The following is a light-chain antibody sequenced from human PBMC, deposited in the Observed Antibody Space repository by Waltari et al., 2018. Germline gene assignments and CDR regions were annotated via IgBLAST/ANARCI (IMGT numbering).Light chain of an antibody. V-gene: IGLV1-44*01. CDR2: TNS. CDR3: AAWDGSLNGWV. J-gene: IGLJ3*02. CDR1: SSNIGRNT. Sequence: QSVLTQPPSASGTPGQRVTISCSGSSSNIGRNTVNWYQQFPGTAPKLLISTNSRRPSGVPGRFSGSKSGTSASLAISGLQSEDEADYYCAAWDGSLNGWVFGGGTKLTVL.